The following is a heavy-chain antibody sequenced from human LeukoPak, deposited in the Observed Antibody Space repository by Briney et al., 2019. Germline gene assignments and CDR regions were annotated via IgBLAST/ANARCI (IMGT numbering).Heavy chain of an antibody. Sequence: SETLSLTCAVYGGSFSGYYWSWIRQPPGKGLEWIGEINHSGSTNYNPSLKSRVTISVDTSKNQFSLKLSSVTAADTAVYYCARQYYYDSSGYTEPAYWGQGTLVTVSS. CDR2: INHSGST. D-gene: IGHD3-22*01. V-gene: IGHV4-34*01. CDR1: GGSFSGYY. J-gene: IGHJ4*02. CDR3: ARQYYYDSSGYTEPAY.